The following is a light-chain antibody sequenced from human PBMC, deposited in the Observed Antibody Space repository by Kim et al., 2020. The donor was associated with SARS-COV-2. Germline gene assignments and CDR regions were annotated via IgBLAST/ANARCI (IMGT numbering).Light chain of an antibody. J-gene: IGKJ4*01. CDR2: AAS. Sequence: ASPGDRVTITCRAGQGISSYLAWYQQKPGKAPKLLIYAASTLQRGVPSRFSGSGSGTDFTLTITCLQSEDFATYYCQQYYSYPLTFGGGTKVDIK. CDR3: QQYYSYPLT. CDR1: QGISSY. V-gene: IGKV1-8*01.